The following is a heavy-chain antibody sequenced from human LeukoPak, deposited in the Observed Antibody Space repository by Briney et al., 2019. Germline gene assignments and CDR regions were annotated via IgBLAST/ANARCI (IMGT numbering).Heavy chain of an antibody. D-gene: IGHD3-10*01. CDR1: GFTFSSYA. CDR2: ISGSGGST. V-gene: IGHV3-23*01. J-gene: IGHJ3*02. CDR3: ARDGSGSYPTVGAFDI. Sequence: PGGSLRLSCAASGFTFSSYAMSWVRQAPGKGLEWVSAISGSGGSTYYADSVKGRFTISRDNPKNTLYLQMNSLRAEDTAVYYCARDGSGSYPTVGAFDIWGQGTMVTVSS.